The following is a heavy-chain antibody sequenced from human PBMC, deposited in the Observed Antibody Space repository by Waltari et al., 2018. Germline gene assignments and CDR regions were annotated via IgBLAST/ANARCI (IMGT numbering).Heavy chain of an antibody. Sequence: EVQLVESGGGLVQPGGSLRLSCAASGFTFSSYWMPWVRQAPGKGLVWVSRINTDGSSTSYADSVKGRFTISRDNAKNTLYLQMNSLRAEDTAVYYCARATIFGVVDFDYWGQGTLVTVSS. V-gene: IGHV3-74*01. CDR3: ARATIFGVVDFDY. CDR1: GFTFSSYW. J-gene: IGHJ4*02. D-gene: IGHD3-3*01. CDR2: INTDGSST.